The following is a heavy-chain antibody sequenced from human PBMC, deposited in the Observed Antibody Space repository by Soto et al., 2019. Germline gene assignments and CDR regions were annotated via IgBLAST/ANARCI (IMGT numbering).Heavy chain of an antibody. V-gene: IGHV1-24*01. D-gene: IGHD3-22*01. CDR1: GYTLTELS. J-gene: IGHJ4*01. Sequence: ASVKVSCKVSGYTLTELSMHWVRQAPGKGLEWMGGFVPEDGEIIYAQKFQGRVTITEDASTDTAYMELSSLRSDDTAVYYCVRGEDSSGFDYWGQGTLVTVSS. CDR3: VRGEDSSGFDY. CDR2: FVPEDGEI.